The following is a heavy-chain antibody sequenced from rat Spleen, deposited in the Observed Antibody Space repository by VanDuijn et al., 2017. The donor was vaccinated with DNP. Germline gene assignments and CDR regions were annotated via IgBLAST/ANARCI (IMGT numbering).Heavy chain of an antibody. CDR3: ASQGTIAAMAFCS. CDR1: GFTFSAYN. Sequence: EVQLVESGGGLMQPGKSLKLSCAASGFTFSAYNMAWVRQAPKKALEWVATITYDGSRTYYRYSVKGRFTISRANSKSTLFLQMDSLRSEDTATYYCASQGTIAAMAFCSWGQGTLVTVSS. J-gene: IGHJ3*01. CDR2: ITYDGSRT. V-gene: IGHV5-7*01. D-gene: IGHD1-2*01.